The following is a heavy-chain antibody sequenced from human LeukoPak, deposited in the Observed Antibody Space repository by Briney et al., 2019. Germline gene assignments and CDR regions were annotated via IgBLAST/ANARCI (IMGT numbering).Heavy chain of an antibody. CDR2: IYYSGST. J-gene: IGHJ6*04. V-gene: IGHV4-31*03. D-gene: IGHD3-3*01. Sequence: SETLSLTCTVSGGSISSGGYYWSWIRQHPGKGLEWIGYIYYSGSTYYNPSLKSRVTISVDTSKNQFSLKLSSVTAADTAVYYCAREPYVLRFLEVWGKGTTVTVSS. CDR1: GGSISSGGYY. CDR3: AREPYVLRFLEV.